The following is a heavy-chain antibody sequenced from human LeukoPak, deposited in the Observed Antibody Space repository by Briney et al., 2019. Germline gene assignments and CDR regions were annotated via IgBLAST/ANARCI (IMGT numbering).Heavy chain of an antibody. CDR2: IQYGGRT. J-gene: IGHJ4*02. V-gene: IGHV4-59*01. Sequence: SETLSLICTVSGGSINNYYWSWIRQPPGKGLEWIGYIQYGGRTYYSPSLKSRVTISMDLSKIQFSLKMSSVTAADTAVYYCARDFFGDFDHWGQGILVTVSS. D-gene: IGHD2/OR15-2a*01. CDR3: ARDFFGDFDH. CDR1: GGSINNYY.